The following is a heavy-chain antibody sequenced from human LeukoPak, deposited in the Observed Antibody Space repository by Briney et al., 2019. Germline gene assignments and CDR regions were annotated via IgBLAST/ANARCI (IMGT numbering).Heavy chain of an antibody. CDR2: IYSGGST. Sequence: GGSLRLSCAASGFTVSSNYMSWVRQAPGKGLEWVSVIYSGGSTYYADSVKGRFTISRDNSKNTLYLQMNSLRAEDTAVYYCARDGVLCGGDCYSWAGTDYWGQGTLVTVSS. J-gene: IGHJ4*02. D-gene: IGHD2-21*02. CDR1: GFTVSSNY. V-gene: IGHV3-66*01. CDR3: ARDGVLCGGDCYSWAGTDY.